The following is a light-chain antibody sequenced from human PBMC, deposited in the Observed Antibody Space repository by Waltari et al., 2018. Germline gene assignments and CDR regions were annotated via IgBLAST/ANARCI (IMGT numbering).Light chain of an antibody. CDR2: DAS. J-gene: IGKJ1*01. CDR3: QKYGSLPAT. Sequence: IALTQSPGTLSLPPGERATLSCRASQSVSRTLAWYQQKPGQAPRLLIYDASSRATGIADRFSGSGSGTDFSLTISRLEPEDFAVYYCQKYGSLPATFGQGTKVEIK. V-gene: IGKV3-20*01. CDR1: QSVSRT.